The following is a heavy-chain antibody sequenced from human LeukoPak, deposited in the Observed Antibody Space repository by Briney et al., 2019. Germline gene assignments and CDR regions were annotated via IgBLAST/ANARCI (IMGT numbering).Heavy chain of an antibody. Sequence: PGGSLRLSCAASGFTFSSYSMNWVRQAPGKGLEWVSSISSSSSYIYYADSVKGRFTISRDNAKNSLYLQMNSLRAEDTAVYYCAREGGIVVVAAFGWYFDYWGQGTLVTVSS. CDR1: GFTFSSYS. D-gene: IGHD2-15*01. CDR2: ISSSSSYI. CDR3: AREGGIVVVAAFGWYFDY. V-gene: IGHV3-21*01. J-gene: IGHJ4*02.